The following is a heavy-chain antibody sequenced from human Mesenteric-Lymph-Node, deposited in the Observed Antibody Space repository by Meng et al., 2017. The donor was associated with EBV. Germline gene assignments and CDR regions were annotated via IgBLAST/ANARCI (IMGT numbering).Heavy chain of an antibody. CDR3: ARDQGGY. J-gene: IGHJ4*02. Sequence: VQLVELGGGLTRAGGSLRLSCAASGFTVSSNFMSWVRQAPGKGPECVSVIYSGTNAYYADSVKGRFTISRDDSKNSLYLQMNSLRAEDTAVYYCARDQGGYWGQGTLVTVSS. CDR2: IYSGTNA. CDR1: GFTVSSNF. V-gene: IGHV3-53*01.